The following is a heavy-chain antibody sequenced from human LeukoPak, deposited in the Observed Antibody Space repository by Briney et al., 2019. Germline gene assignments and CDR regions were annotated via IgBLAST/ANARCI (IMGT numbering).Heavy chain of an antibody. J-gene: IGHJ3*02. V-gene: IGHV1-69*10. Sequence: ASVKVSCKASGGTFSSYAISWVRQAPGQGLEWMGGIIPILGIANYAQKFQGRVTITADKSTSTAYMELSSLRSEDTAVYYCARGVPGGFDIWGQGTMVTVSS. CDR2: IIPILGIA. CDR3: ARGVPGGFDI. D-gene: IGHD3-10*01. CDR1: GGTFSSYA.